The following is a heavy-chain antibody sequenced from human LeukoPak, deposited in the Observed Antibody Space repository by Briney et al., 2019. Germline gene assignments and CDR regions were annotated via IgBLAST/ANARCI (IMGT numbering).Heavy chain of an antibody. CDR1: GGSISSGSYY. CDR3: ARAVLGDFWSGLKGANWFDP. Sequence: SQTLSLTCTVSGGSISSGSYYWSWIRQPAGKGLEWIGRIYTSGSTNYNPSLKSRVTISVDTSKNQFSLKLSSVTAADTAVYYCARAVLGDFWSGLKGANWFDPWGQXXLVTVSS. D-gene: IGHD3-3*01. CDR2: IYTSGST. V-gene: IGHV4-61*02. J-gene: IGHJ5*02.